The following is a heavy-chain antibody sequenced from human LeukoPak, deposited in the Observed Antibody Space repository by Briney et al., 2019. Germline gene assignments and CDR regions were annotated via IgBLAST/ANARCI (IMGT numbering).Heavy chain of an antibody. CDR3: ARHLSVGYSSSPSDY. D-gene: IGHD6-6*01. CDR2: IYPGDSDT. Sequence: GESVKISCKGSGYSLTSYWIGWVRQMPGKGLEWMGIIYPGDSDTRYSPSFQGQVTISADKSISTAYLQRSSLKASDTAMYYCARHLSVGYSSSPSDYWGQGTLVTVSS. V-gene: IGHV5-51*01. CDR1: GYSLTSYW. J-gene: IGHJ4*02.